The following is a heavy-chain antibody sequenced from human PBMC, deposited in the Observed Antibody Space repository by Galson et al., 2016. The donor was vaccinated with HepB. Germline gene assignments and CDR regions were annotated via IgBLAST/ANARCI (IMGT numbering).Heavy chain of an antibody. V-gene: IGHV2-5*02. CDR2: IYWDDDS. CDR3: MHKEASFDY. Sequence: PALVKPTQTLTLTCTFSGFSLSTNGVGVGWIRQPPGKALEWLALIYWDDDSRYRPSLRNRLNITRDTSKNQVVLRMTNVDPVDTATYYCMHKEASFDYWGQGTLVTVSS. CDR1: GFSLSTNGVG. J-gene: IGHJ4*02.